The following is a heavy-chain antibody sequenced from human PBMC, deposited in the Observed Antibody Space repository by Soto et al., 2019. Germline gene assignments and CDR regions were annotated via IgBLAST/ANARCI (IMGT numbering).Heavy chain of an antibody. CDR2: ISGSGGST. D-gene: IGHD6-19*01. CDR1: GFTFISYA. J-gene: IGHJ4*02. CDR3: AKEPKWLSVVYYFDY. Sequence: LRLSCAASGFTFISYAMSWVRQAPGKGLEWVSAISGSGGSTYYADSVKGRFTISRDNSKNTLYLQMNSLRAEDTAVYYCAKEPKWLSVVYYFDYWGQGTLVTVSS. V-gene: IGHV3-23*01.